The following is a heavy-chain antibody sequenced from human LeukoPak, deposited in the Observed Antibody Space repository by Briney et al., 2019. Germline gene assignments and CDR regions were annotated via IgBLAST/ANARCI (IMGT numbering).Heavy chain of an antibody. CDR2: ISRTGVAT. Sequence: GGTLRLSCAASGFTFISFAMSWVRQAPGKGLEWVSTISRTGVATYYANSVKGRFTISRDNSKNTLYLQMNSLRAEDTAVYYCAKDYFSDSGSYPTPLRYFDYWGQGTLVTVSS. J-gene: IGHJ4*02. CDR1: GFTFISFA. CDR3: AKDYFSDSGSYPTPLRYFDY. V-gene: IGHV3-23*01. D-gene: IGHD1-26*01.